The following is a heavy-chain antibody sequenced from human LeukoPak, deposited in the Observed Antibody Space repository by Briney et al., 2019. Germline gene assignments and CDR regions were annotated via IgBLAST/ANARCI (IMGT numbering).Heavy chain of an antibody. CDR1: GGSIGPYY. CDR2: VYNTGST. V-gene: IGHV4-59*01. CDR3: ARESSPGSWFDP. Sequence: SETLSLTCTVSGGSIGPYYWSWIRQPPGKGLEWIAYVYNTGSTNYNPSFKSRVTISVDTSKNQFSLKLSSVTAADTAVYYCARESSPGSWFDPWGQGTLVTVSS. J-gene: IGHJ5*02.